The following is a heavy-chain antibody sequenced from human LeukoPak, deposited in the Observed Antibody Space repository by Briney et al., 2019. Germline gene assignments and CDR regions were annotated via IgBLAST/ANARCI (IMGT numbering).Heavy chain of an antibody. V-gene: IGHV3-49*04. CDR2: IRSEAYGGTT. J-gene: IGHJ4*02. Sequence: PGGSLRLSCTASVFTFGDHAMSWVRQAPGKGLEWVGFIRSEAYGGTTEYAASVKGRFTISRDDSKNTLYLQMNSLKTEDTAVYYCTTDWLVVVAATYWGQGTLVTVSS. CDR3: TTDWLVVVAATY. CDR1: VFTFGDHA. D-gene: IGHD2-15*01.